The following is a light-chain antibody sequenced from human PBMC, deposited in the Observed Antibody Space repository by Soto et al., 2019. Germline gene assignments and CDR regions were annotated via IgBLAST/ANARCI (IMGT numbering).Light chain of an antibody. CDR3: QQYNNWPPIT. Sequence: EIVMTQSPATLSVSPGERATLSCRAGQSVSSSVAWYQQKPGQAPRLLFYGASTRATGIPARFSGSGSGTEFTLTISSLQSEDVAVYYCQQYNNWPPITFGQGTRLENK. V-gene: IGKV3-15*01. CDR2: GAS. J-gene: IGKJ5*01. CDR1: QSVSSS.